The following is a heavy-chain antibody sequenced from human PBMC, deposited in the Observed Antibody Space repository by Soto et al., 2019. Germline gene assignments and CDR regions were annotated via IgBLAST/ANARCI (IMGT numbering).Heavy chain of an antibody. Sequence: VQLVDSGGGLVQPGGSLRLSCAASGFTVSSNYMSWVRQAPGKGLEWVSVIYSGGSTYYADSVKGRFTISRDNSKNTLYLQMNSLRAEDTAVYYCARDPRTNYYYDYMDVWGKGTTVTVSS. CDR2: IYSGGST. V-gene: IGHV3-66*01. CDR1: GFTVSSNY. CDR3: ARDPRTNYYYDYMDV. D-gene: IGHD2-2*01. J-gene: IGHJ6*03.